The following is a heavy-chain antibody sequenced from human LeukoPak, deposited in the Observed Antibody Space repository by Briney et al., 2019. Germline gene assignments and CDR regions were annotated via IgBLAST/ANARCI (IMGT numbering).Heavy chain of an antibody. CDR1: GFTFSSYS. CDR3: AKHVHWSGYSVGDSDAFDI. Sequence: GGSLRLSCAASGFTFSSYSMNWVRQAPGKGLEWVSSVSSSSSYIYYADSVKGRFTISRDNSKNTLYLQMNSLRAEDTAVYYCAKHVHWSGYSVGDSDAFDIWGQGTMVTVSS. CDR2: VSSSSSYI. J-gene: IGHJ3*02. D-gene: IGHD3-3*01. V-gene: IGHV3-21*01.